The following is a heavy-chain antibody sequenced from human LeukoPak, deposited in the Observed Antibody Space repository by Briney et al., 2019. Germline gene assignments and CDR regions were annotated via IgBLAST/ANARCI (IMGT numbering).Heavy chain of an antibody. CDR2: MNPNSANT. J-gene: IGHJ3*02. CDR1: GNTFTGYY. CDR3: ATTIPYYDSSGRKTQVAFDI. D-gene: IGHD3-22*01. Sequence: ASVKVSCKASGNTFTGYYMHWVRQAPGQGLEWMGWMNPNSANTGYAQKFQGRVTMTRKTSINTAYMELSSLRSEDTAVYYCATTIPYYDSSGRKTQVAFDIWGQGTMVTVSS. V-gene: IGHV1-8*02.